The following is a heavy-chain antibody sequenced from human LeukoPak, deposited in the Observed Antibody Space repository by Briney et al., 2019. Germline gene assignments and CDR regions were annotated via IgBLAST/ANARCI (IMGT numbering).Heavy chain of an antibody. V-gene: IGHV3-30*02. CDR2: IRYDGSNK. D-gene: IGHD6-6*01. J-gene: IGHJ5*02. CDR3: AKAYSSFGLFWFDP. CDR1: GFTFSSYG. Sequence: GGSLRLSCAASGFTFSSYGMHWVRQAPGKGLVWVAFIRYDGSNKYYADSVKGRFTISRHRSKNTLYLQINSLRAGYTAVNYCAKAYSSFGLFWFDPWGQGTLVTVSS.